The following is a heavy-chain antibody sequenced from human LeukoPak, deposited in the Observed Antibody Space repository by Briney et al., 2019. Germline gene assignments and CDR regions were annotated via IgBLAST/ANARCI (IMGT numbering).Heavy chain of an antibody. V-gene: IGHV4-4*07. D-gene: IGHD3-3*01. Sequence: PSETLSLTCTVSGGSISSYYWSWIRHPAGKGLEWIGRIYTSGSTNYNPSLKSRVTMSVDTSKNQFSLKLSSVTAADTAVYYCARDSAPFWSGYPYYYYYYMDVWGKGTTVTVSS. CDR2: IYTSGST. CDR1: GGSISSYY. J-gene: IGHJ6*03. CDR3: ARDSAPFWSGYPYYYYYYMDV.